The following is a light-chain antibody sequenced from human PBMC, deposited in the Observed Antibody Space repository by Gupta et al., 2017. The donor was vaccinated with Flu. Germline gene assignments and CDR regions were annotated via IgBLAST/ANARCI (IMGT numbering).Light chain of an antibody. J-gene: IGKJ1*01. CDR3: QHRSDWSWT. Sequence: PATLSLSAGDKATPSCRASQSLGSSVAWYQQTPGQPPRLLNYDASNRATGIPARCSGRGSGTDFTLTSSSLEPEDFAVYYCQHRSDWSWTFGQGTKVEV. V-gene: IGKV3-11*01. CDR2: DAS. CDR1: QSLGSS.